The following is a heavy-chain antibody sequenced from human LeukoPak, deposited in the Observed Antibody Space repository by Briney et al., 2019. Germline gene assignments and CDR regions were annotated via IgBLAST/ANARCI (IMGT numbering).Heavy chain of an antibody. V-gene: IGHV1-2*02. CDR1: GYTFTGYY. CDR3: ARGRRYSSSWKLDAFDI. D-gene: IGHD6-13*01. Sequence: ASVKVSCKASGYTFTGYYMHWVRQAPGQGLEWMGWINPNSGGTNYAQKFQGRVTMTRDTSISTAYMELSRLRSDDTAVYYCARGRRYSSSWKLDAFDIWGQGTMVTVSS. J-gene: IGHJ3*02. CDR2: INPNSGGT.